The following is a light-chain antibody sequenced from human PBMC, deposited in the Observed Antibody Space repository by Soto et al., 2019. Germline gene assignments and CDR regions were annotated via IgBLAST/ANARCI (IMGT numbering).Light chain of an antibody. J-gene: IGLJ1*01. CDR2: NNN. Sequence: QSVLTQPPSASGTPGQRVTISCSGSSSNIGSRTVSWYQHLPGTAPKLLMFNNNQRPSGVSDRFSGSKSGTSASLAISGLQSEDEAEYYCAAWDDSLQNYAFGTGTKVTV. CDR3: AAWDDSLQNYA. CDR1: SSNIGSRT. V-gene: IGLV1-44*01.